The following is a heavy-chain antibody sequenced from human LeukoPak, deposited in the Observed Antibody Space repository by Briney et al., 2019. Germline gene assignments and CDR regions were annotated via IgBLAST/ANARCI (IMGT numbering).Heavy chain of an antibody. CDR1: GFTFSDYY. J-gene: IGHJ5*02. CDR2: IKQDGSEK. V-gene: IGHV3-7*01. D-gene: IGHD6-13*01. Sequence: GGSLRLSCAASGFTFSDYYMSWIRQAPGKGLEWVANIKQDGSEKYYVDSVKGRFTISRDNAKNSLYLQMNSPRAEDTAVYYCARDSSSSWYFRFDPWGQGTLVTVSS. CDR3: ARDSSSSWYFRFDP.